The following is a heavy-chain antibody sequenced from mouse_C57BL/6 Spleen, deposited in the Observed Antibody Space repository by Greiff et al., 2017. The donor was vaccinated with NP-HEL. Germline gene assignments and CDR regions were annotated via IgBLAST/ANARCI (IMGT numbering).Heavy chain of an antibody. Sequence: VQLVESGAELVRPGASVTLSCKASGYTFTDYEMHWVKQTPVHGLEWIGAIDPETGGTAYNQKFKGKAILTADKSSSTAYMELRSLTSEDSAVYYCTRGNTWFAYWGQGTLVTVSA. J-gene: IGHJ3*01. D-gene: IGHD2-1*01. CDR3: TRGNTWFAY. CDR2: IDPETGGT. CDR1: GYTFTDYE. V-gene: IGHV1-15*01.